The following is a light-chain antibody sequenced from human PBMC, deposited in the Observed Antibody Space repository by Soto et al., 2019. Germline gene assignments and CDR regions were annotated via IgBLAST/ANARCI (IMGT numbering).Light chain of an antibody. Sequence: QSVLTQPPSASGTPGQRVTISCSGSSSNIGSNYVYWYQQLPGTAPKLLIHSNNQRPSGVPDRFSGSKSGTSASLAISGLRSEDEADYYCAAWDDTLSGLGVFGGGTQLTVL. CDR3: AAWDDTLSGLGV. CDR2: SNN. J-gene: IGLJ3*02. CDR1: SSNIGSNY. V-gene: IGLV1-47*02.